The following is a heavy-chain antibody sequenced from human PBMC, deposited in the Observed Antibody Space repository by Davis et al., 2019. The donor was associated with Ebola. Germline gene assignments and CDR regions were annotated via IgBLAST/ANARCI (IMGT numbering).Heavy chain of an antibody. J-gene: IGHJ5*02. CDR2: VYYSGST. Sequence: MPSETLSLTCIASGGSISGSLWSWWSWIWQSPGKQLEWIGYVYYSGSTNYNPSLKSRVTISVDTSKNHFSLNLRSVTAADTAVYYCVRERADLWFEFDPWGQGTLVTVSS. V-gene: IGHV4-59*01. CDR3: VRERADLWFEFDP. D-gene: IGHD3-10*01. CDR1: GGSISGSL.